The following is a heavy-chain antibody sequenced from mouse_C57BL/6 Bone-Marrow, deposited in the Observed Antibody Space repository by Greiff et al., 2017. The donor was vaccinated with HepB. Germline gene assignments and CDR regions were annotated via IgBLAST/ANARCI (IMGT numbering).Heavy chain of an antibody. CDR1: GFTFSDYG. CDR3: ARGGGSSPYWYFDV. D-gene: IGHD1-1*01. CDR2: ISNLAYSI. Sequence: EVMLVESGGGLVQPGGSLKLSCAASGFTFSDYGMAWVRQAPRKGPEWVAFISNLAYSIYYADTVTGRFTISRENAKNTLYLEMSSLRYEDTAMYYCARGGGSSPYWYFDVWGTGTTVTVSS. J-gene: IGHJ1*03. V-gene: IGHV5-15*04.